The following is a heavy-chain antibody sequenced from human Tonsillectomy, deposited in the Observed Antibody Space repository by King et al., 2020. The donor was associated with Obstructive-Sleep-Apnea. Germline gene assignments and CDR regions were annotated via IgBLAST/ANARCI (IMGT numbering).Heavy chain of an antibody. V-gene: IGHV1-18*01. D-gene: IGHD4-17*01. CDR3: ARDHLGDYVEGYYYSYGMDV. J-gene: IGHJ6*02. CDR2: ISTYNGNT. Sequence: VQLVQSGAEVKKPGASVKVSCKASGYTFMTYGITWVRQAPGQGLEWMGWISTYNGNTNYAQKVQDRVTMTTDTSTSTAYMELRSLRCDDTAVYYCARDHLGDYVEGYYYSYGMDVWGQGTPVTVSS. CDR1: GYTFMTYG.